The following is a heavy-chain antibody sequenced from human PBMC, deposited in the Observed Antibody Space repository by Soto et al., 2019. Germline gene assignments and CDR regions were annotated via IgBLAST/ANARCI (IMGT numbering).Heavy chain of an antibody. Sequence: KSLRPSCTSSGSTFPNYPMHWVRHAPDKGLEWVAVISHDGVTKNSADSVKGRFTISRDNSRNTLYLQMNSLRIEDTAMYYCVRGGYSSSWERLDPWGQGTLVTVSS. CDR3: VRGGYSSSWERLDP. V-gene: IGHV3-30-3*01. CDR2: ISHDGVTK. J-gene: IGHJ5*02. D-gene: IGHD4-4*01. CDR1: GSTFPNYP.